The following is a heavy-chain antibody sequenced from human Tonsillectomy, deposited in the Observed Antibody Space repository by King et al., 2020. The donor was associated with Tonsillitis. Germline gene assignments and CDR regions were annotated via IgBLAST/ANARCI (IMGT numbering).Heavy chain of an antibody. CDR3: AKDLSAYCSSTSCYIGMDV. Sequence: VQLVESGGGVVQPGRSLRLSCAASGFTFSSYGMHWVRQAPGKGLEWVAVISYDGSNKYYADSVKGRFTISRDNSKNTLYLQMNSLRAEDTAVYNCAKDLSAYCSSTSCYIGMDVWGQGTTVTVSS. CDR2: ISYDGSNK. D-gene: IGHD2-2*02. J-gene: IGHJ6*02. CDR1: GFTFSSYG. V-gene: IGHV3-30*18.